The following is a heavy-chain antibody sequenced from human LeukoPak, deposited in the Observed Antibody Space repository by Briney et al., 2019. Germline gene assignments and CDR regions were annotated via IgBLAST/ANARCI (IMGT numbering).Heavy chain of an antibody. D-gene: IGHD1-26*01. CDR1: GFTFSSYA. CDR3: AKGGKWDVTPFDY. Sequence: GGSLRLSCAASGFTFSSYAMHWVRQAPGKGLEWVAVISYDGSNKYYADSVRGRFTISRDNSKNTLYLQVNSLRAEDTAVYYCAKGGKWDVTPFDYWGQGTLVTVSS. CDR2: ISYDGSNK. J-gene: IGHJ4*02. V-gene: IGHV3-30-3*01.